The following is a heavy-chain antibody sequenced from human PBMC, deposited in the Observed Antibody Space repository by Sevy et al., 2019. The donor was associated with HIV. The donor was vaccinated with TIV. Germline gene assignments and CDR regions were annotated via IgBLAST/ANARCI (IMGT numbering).Heavy chain of an antibody. J-gene: IGHJ3*02. CDR2: ISGSGGST. D-gene: IGHD3-3*01. CDR3: VKGVYVFWSGRSDVFDI. Sequence: GGSLRLSCAASGFTFSTHAMTWVRQAPGKGLEWVSGISGSGGSTYYADSVKGRVTISRDNSRNTLYLQMNSLRAEDTAVYYCVKGVYVFWSGRSDVFDIWGQGTKVTVSS. CDR1: GFTFSTHA. V-gene: IGHV3-23*01.